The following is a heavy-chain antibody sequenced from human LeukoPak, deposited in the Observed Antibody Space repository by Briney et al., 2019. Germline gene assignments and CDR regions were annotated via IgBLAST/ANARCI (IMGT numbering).Heavy chain of an antibody. CDR2: FYNSGRS. V-gene: IGHV4-59*01. D-gene: IGHD3-16*01. J-gene: IGHJ4*02. Sequence: SETLSLTCTVSDDSISDYYRGWIRQPPGKGLEWIGYFYNSGRSTYNPSLKSRVTISADTSKNHFSLKLNSVTTADTAVYYCTRGAGWLIDYWGQGTRVTVSS. CDR3: TRGAGWLIDY. CDR1: DDSISDYY.